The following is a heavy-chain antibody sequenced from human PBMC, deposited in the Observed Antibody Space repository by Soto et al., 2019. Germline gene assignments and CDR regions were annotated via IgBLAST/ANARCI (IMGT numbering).Heavy chain of an antibody. CDR3: ARHATYSSLLWDV. CDR1: GYSFTTYW. Sequence: PGESLRIPCKGSGYSFTTYWITRVRHKPGKGLAWMGRIDPSDSYTNYSPSFEGHVTLSVDKSINTAYLQWSNLRASDTAMYYCARHATYSSLLWDVWGQGTTVTVSS. V-gene: IGHV5-10-1*01. D-gene: IGHD2-21*01. CDR2: IDPSDSYT. J-gene: IGHJ6*02.